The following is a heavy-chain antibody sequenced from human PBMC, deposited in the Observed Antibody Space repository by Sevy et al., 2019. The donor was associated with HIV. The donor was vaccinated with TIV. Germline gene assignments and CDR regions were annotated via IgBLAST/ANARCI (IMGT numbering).Heavy chain of an antibody. CDR1: GFTLSDYY. V-gene: IGHV3-11*01. CDR2: ISGTGSDI. J-gene: IGHJ6*02. D-gene: IGHD4-17*01. Sequence: GGSLRLSCAASGFTLSDYYMSWIRQAPGKGLEWVSYISGTGSDIYYADSVKGRFSVSRDNAKNSLYLQMNSLRAEDTAVYYCASDHVKDGDLGDYYYLATDVWGQGTTVTVSS. CDR3: ASDHVKDGDLGDYYYLATDV.